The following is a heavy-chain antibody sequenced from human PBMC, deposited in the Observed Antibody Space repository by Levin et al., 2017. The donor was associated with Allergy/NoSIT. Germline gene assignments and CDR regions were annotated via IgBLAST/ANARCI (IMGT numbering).Heavy chain of an antibody. CDR2: ISSSGSTI. Sequence: AGGSLRLSCAASGFTFSDYYMSWIRQAPGKGLEWVSYISSSGSTIYYADSVKGRFTISRDNAKNSLYLQMNSLRAEDTAVYYCARAVGYSSSWSRPGYNWFDPWGQGTLVTVSS. V-gene: IGHV3-11*01. D-gene: IGHD6-13*01. CDR1: GFTFSDYY. J-gene: IGHJ5*02. CDR3: ARAVGYSSSWSRPGYNWFDP.